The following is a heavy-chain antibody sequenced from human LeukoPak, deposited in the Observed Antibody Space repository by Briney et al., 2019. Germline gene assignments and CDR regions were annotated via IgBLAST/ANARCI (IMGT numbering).Heavy chain of an antibody. CDR3: ARDGVYYYDSSDYFDY. CDR2: ISSSGSTI. V-gene: IGHV3-48*03. D-gene: IGHD3-22*01. J-gene: IGHJ4*02. CDR1: GFTFSSYE. Sequence: GGSLRLSCAASGFTFSSYEMNWVRQAPGKGLEWVSYISSSGSTIYYADSVKGRFTISRDNAKNSLYLQMNSLRAEDTAVYYCARDGVYYYDSSDYFDYWGQGTLVTVSS.